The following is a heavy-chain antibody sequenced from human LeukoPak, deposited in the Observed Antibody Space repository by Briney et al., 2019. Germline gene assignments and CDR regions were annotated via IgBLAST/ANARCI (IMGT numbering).Heavy chain of an antibody. CDR1: GGTFSSYA. CDR3: AAGGPEGEMATPYYFDY. CDR2: IIPIFGTA. D-gene: IGHD5-24*01. V-gene: IGHV1-69*05. J-gene: IGHJ4*02. Sequence: SVKVSCKASGGTFSSYAISWVRQAPGQGLEWMGGIIPIFGTANYAQKFQGRVTITTDESTSTAYMELSSLRSEDTAVYYCAAGGPEGEMATPYYFDYWGQGTLVTVSS.